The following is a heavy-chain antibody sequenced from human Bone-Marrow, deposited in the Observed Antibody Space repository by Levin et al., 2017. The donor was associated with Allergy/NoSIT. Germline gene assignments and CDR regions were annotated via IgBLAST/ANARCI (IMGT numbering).Heavy chain of an antibody. CDR3: ARLEVAQDYYYGMDG. CDR1: GYSFTSYW. V-gene: IGHV5-51*01. Sequence: GESLKISCKGSGYSFTSYWIGWVRQMPGKGLEWMGIIYPGDSDTRYSPSFQGQVTISADKSISTAYLQWSSLKASDTAMYYCARLEVAQDYYYGMDGWGQGTTVTVSS. J-gene: IGHJ6*02. D-gene: IGHD5-24*01. CDR2: IYPGDSDT.